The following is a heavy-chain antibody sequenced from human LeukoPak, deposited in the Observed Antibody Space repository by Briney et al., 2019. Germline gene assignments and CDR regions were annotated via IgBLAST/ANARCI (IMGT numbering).Heavy chain of an antibody. V-gene: IGHV3-23*01. CDR1: GFIFSSYA. CDR2: ISGSGGST. J-gene: IGHJ4*02. CDR3: AKVLNYYGSGYFDY. Sequence: QAGGSLRLSCTASGFIFSSYAMSWVRQAPGKGLEWVSAISGSGGSTHYADSVKGRFTISRDNSKNTLYLQMNSLRAEDTAVYYCAKVLNYYGSGYFDYWGQGTLVTVSS. D-gene: IGHD3-10*01.